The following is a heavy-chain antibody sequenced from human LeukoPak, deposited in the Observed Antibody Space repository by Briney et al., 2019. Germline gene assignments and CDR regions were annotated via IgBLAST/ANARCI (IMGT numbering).Heavy chain of an antibody. J-gene: IGHJ4*02. CDR3: ARKRGAVAGRDYFDY. CDR2: ISYDGSEE. V-gene: IGHV3-30*03. D-gene: IGHD6-19*01. CDR1: AFTFSNYG. Sequence: PGGSLRLSCAASAFTFSNYGMHWVRQAPGKGPEWVALISYDGSEEYYGDSVKGRFTISRDNSKNTLYLQMSSLRAEDTAVYYCARKRGAVAGRDYFDYWGQGTLVTVSS.